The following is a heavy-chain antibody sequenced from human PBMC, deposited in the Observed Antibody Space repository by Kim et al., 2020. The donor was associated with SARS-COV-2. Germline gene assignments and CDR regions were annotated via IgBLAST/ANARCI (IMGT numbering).Heavy chain of an antibody. D-gene: IGHD6-19*01. CDR3: ARLRYSSGWPDY. J-gene: IGHJ4*02. Sequence: NYSPYVQGHVTIPADKSISTAYLQWSSLKASDTAMYYCARLRYSSGWPDYWGQGTLVTVSS. V-gene: IGHV5-10-1*01.